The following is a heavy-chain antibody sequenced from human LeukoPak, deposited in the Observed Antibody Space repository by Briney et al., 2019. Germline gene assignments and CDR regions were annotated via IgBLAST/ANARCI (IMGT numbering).Heavy chain of an antibody. Sequence: ASVKVSCKASGYTFTSYAMHWVRQAPGQRLEWMGWINAGNGNTKYSQKFQGRVTITRDTSASTAYMELSSLRSEDTAVYYCARPHNSGWGFDPWGQGTLVTVSS. D-gene: IGHD5-12*01. CDR3: ARPHNSGWGFDP. CDR2: INAGNGNT. J-gene: IGHJ5*02. V-gene: IGHV1-3*01. CDR1: GYTFTSYA.